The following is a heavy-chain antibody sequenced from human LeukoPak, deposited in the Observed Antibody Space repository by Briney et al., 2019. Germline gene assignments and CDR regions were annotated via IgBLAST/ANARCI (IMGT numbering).Heavy chain of an antibody. Sequence: PGGSLRLSCTASGFTFSSYWMHWVRQAPGKGLVWVSRINSDGGSTSYADSVKGRFTISRDNAKNSLYLQMNSLRAVDTAVYYCARGPSGGNGFSYWGLGTLVTVSS. J-gene: IGHJ4*02. D-gene: IGHD2-15*01. CDR2: INSDGGST. CDR3: ARGPSGGNGFSY. CDR1: GFTFSSYW. V-gene: IGHV3-74*01.